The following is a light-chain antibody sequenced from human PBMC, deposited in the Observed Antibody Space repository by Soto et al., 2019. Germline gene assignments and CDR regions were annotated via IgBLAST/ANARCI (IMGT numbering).Light chain of an antibody. Sequence: DIQMTQSPSSLSASVGDRVTITCRASQGISTYLAGYHQKPGKVPKLLIYAASTLQSGVPSRFSGSGSGTDFTLTISSLQPEDVATYYCQKYNSAPRTFGPGTKVDIK. V-gene: IGKV1-27*01. CDR1: QGISTY. CDR3: QKYNSAPRT. CDR2: AAS. J-gene: IGKJ3*01.